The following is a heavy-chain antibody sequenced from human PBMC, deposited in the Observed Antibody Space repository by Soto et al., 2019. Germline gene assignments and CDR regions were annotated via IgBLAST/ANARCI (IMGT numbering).Heavy chain of an antibody. CDR1: GFTFSSYG. Sequence: QVQLEESGGGVVQPGRSLRLSCAASGFTFSSYGMHWVRQAPGKGPEWVAVIWYDGSTKYYADSVRGRFSISRDNAKNTLYLQMSSLRVDDTAVYHCVRWGNWKVPDHWGQGTLVTVSS. D-gene: IGHD1-1*01. CDR3: VRWGNWKVPDH. CDR2: IWYDGSTK. J-gene: IGHJ4*02. V-gene: IGHV3-33*01.